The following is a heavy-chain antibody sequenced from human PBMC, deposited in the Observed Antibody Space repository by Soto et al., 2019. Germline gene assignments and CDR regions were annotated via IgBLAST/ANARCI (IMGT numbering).Heavy chain of an antibody. Sequence: LRLSCAASGFTFSNYGMHWVRQTPGKGLEWVALILYDGSNKYYADSVKGRFTISRDNSKNTLYLQVSSLRAEDTAVYYCAKSRDAYNFYFYYGMDVWGQGTTVTVSS. CDR3: AKSRDAYNFYFYYGMDV. V-gene: IGHV3-30*18. D-gene: IGHD2-2*01. CDR2: ILYDGSNK. J-gene: IGHJ6*02. CDR1: GFTFSNYG.